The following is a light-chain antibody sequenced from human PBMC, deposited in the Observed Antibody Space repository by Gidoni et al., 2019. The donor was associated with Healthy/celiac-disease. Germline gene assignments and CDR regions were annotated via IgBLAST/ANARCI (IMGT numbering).Light chain of an antibody. V-gene: IGKV1-5*03. Sequence: IQMTQSPSTLSASVGARVTITCRASQRISSWLAWYQQKPGKAPKLLTSQASSLESGVPSRFSGSGSGTEFTLTISSLQPDDFATYYCQKYKTQGTFGQGTKLEIK. CDR3: QKYKTQGT. CDR2: QAS. J-gene: IGKJ2*02. CDR1: QRISSW.